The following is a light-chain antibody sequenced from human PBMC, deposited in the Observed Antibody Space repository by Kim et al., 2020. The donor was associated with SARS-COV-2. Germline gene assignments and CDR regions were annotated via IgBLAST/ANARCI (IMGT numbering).Light chain of an antibody. Sequence: SPGERASISCRASRSISGSYLAWYQQKPGQAPRLLIHGASNRATGIPDRFSGSGSGTDFTLTISRLEPEDFAVYYCQQYGSSPRTFGGGTKVDIK. CDR3: QQYGSSPRT. J-gene: IGKJ4*01. CDR1: RSISGSY. CDR2: GAS. V-gene: IGKV3-20*01.